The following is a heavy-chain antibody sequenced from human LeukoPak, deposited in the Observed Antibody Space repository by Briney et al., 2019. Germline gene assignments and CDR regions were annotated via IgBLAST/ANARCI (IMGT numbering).Heavy chain of an antibody. CDR2: INGGGDNA. Sequence: PGGSLRLSCAASGFTFSNYAMTWLRQAPGKGLECVSGINGGGDNAYYTNSVKGRFTISRDNSKNTLYLQMSSLRAEDTAVYYCAKTNRHFDPWGQGTLVTVSS. V-gene: IGHV3-23*01. J-gene: IGHJ5*02. D-gene: IGHD1-14*01. CDR1: GFTFSNYA. CDR3: AKTNRHFDP.